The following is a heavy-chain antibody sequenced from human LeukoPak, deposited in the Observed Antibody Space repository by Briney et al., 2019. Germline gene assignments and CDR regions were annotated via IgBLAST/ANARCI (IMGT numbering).Heavy chain of an antibody. CDR1: GFTFGDYA. Sequence: PGGSLRLSCTASGFTFGDYAMSWFRQAPEKGLEWVAFIRSKEYGGASEYAASVTGRFTISRDDSKSIAYLQMNSLKTEDTAVYYFTRGRGVGYPSSGGGGLYNFDCWGQGTLVTVSS. D-gene: IGHD6-25*01. CDR3: TRGRGVGYPSSGGGGLYNFDC. V-gene: IGHV3-49*03. CDR2: IRSKEYGGAS. J-gene: IGHJ4*02.